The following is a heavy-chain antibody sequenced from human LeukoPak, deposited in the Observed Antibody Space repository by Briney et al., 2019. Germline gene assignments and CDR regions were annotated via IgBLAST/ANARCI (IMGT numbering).Heavy chain of an antibody. J-gene: IGHJ4*02. CDR3: ARAPPISYYYDSSGYYAGN. D-gene: IGHD3-22*01. V-gene: IGHV1-18*01. CDR1: GYTFTSYG. CDR2: ISAYNGNT. Sequence: ASVKVSCKASGYTFTSYGISWVRQAPGQGLEWMGWISAYNGNTNYAQKLQGRVTMTTDTSTSTAYMELRSLRSDDTAVYCCARAPPISYYYDSSGYYAGNWGQGTLVTVSS.